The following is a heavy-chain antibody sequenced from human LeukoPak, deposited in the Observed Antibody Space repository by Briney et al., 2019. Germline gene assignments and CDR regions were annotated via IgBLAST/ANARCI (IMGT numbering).Heavy chain of an antibody. J-gene: IGHJ5*02. CDR1: GYTFTSYS. Sequence: ASVKVSCKASGYTFTSYSISWVRQAPGQGLEWMGWISAYNGNTNYAQKLQGRVTMTTDTSTSTAYMELRSLRSDDTAVYYCARDHCSGGSCLNWFDPWGQGTLVTVSS. CDR2: ISAYNGNT. V-gene: IGHV1-18*01. D-gene: IGHD2-15*01. CDR3: ARDHCSGGSCLNWFDP.